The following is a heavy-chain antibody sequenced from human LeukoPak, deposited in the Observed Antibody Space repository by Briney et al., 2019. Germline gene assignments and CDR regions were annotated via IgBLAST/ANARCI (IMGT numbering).Heavy chain of an antibody. V-gene: IGHV1-2*02. Sequence: ASVKVSCKASGYTFTGYYMHWVRQAPGQGLEWMGWINPNSGGTNYAQKFQGRVTMTRDTSNSTAYMELSRLRSDDTAVYYCARDPRWYGYYFDYWGQGTLVTVSS. CDR1: GYTFTGYY. CDR2: INPNSGGT. J-gene: IGHJ4*02. CDR3: ARDPRWYGYYFDY. D-gene: IGHD6-13*01.